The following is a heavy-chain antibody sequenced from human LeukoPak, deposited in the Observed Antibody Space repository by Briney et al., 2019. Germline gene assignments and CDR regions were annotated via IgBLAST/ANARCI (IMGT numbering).Heavy chain of an antibody. V-gene: IGHV3-30*02. Sequence: GGSLRLSCAASGFTFSSYGMHWVRQAPDKGLEWVAFIRYDGSNKYYADSVKGRFTISRDNSKNTLYLQMNSLRAEDTAVYYCAKDSGDITYYYYMDVWGKGTTVTISS. D-gene: IGHD4-17*01. CDR3: AKDSGDITYYYYMDV. CDR1: GFTFSSYG. J-gene: IGHJ6*03. CDR2: IRYDGSNK.